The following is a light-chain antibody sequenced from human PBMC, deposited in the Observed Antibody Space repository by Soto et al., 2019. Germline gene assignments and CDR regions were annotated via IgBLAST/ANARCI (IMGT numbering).Light chain of an antibody. CDR2: DVS. V-gene: IGLV2-14*01. CDR3: SSYTSSGTLEV. Sequence: QSVLTQPASVSGSPGQSITISCTGTSSDVAGYNYVSWYQQHPGKAPKLMIYDVSNRPSGVSNRFSGSKSGNTASLTISGLQAEDEDDYYCSSYTSSGTLEVFGTGTKLTVL. J-gene: IGLJ1*01. CDR1: SSDVAGYNY.